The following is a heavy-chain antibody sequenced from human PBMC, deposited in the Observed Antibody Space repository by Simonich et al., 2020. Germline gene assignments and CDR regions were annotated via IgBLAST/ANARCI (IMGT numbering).Heavy chain of an antibody. Sequence: QVQLQESGPGLVKPSETLSLTCTVSGGSISSYYWSWIRQPPGKGLEWIGYIYYSGRTNNNPSLKSRVTISVDTSKNQFSLKLSSVTAADTAVYYCASSLGYYYYYYGMEVWGQGTTVTVSS. CDR2: IYYSGRT. V-gene: IGHV4-59*08. J-gene: IGHJ6*02. CDR3: ASSLGYYYYYYGMEV. D-gene: IGHD1-26*01. CDR1: GGSISSYY.